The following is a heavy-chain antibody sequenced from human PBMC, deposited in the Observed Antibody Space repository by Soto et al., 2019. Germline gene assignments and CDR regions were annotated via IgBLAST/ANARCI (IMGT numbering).Heavy chain of an antibody. D-gene: IGHD6-13*01. J-gene: IGHJ4*02. Sequence: SETLSLTCAVYGGSFSGYYWSWIRQPPGKGLEWIGEINHSGSTNYNPSLKSRVTISVDTSKNQFSLRLSSVTAADTAVYYCARRPPYSSSWYFEYWGQGTLVTVSS. CDR3: ARRPPYSSSWYFEY. V-gene: IGHV4-34*01. CDR1: GGSFSGYY. CDR2: INHSGST.